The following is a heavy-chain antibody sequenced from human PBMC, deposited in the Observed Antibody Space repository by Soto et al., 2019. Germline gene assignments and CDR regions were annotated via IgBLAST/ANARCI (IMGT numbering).Heavy chain of an antibody. CDR2: SSRSGSTI. Sequence: EVQLVESGGGVVQPGGSLRLSCAASGFSFSDYEMNWVRQAPGKGLEWVSYSSRSGSTIEYADSVKGRFTISRDYAKTSLYLQMNSLRVEDTAVYYCAIGHYSKKFDYWGQGTLVTVSS. J-gene: IGHJ4*02. CDR3: AIGHYSKKFDY. CDR1: GFSFSDYE. D-gene: IGHD3-22*01. V-gene: IGHV3-48*03.